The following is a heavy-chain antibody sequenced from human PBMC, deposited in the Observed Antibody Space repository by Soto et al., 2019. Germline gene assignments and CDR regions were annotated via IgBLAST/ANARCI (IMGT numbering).Heavy chain of an antibody. CDR2: ISSSSSYI. CDR1: GFTFSSYS. Sequence: GGSLRLSCAASGFTFSSYSMNWVRQAPGKGLEWVSSISSSSSYIYYADSVKGRFTISRDNAKNSLYLQMNSLRAENTAVYYCARDSPPYDFWSGYRATNWFDPWGQGTLVTVSS. D-gene: IGHD3-3*01. V-gene: IGHV3-21*01. CDR3: ARDSPPYDFWSGYRATNWFDP. J-gene: IGHJ5*02.